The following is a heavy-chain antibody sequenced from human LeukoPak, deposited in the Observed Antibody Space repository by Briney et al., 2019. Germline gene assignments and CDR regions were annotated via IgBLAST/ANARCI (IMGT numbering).Heavy chain of an antibody. CDR1: GGSISSGSYY. V-gene: IGHV4-61*02. CDR2: IYTSGST. D-gene: IGHD6-19*01. CDR3: ARGGDSSGWYADY. Sequence: SQTLSLTCTVSGGSISSGSYYWSWIRQPAGKGLEWIGRIYTSGSTNYNPSLKSRVTISVDMSKNQFSLKLSSVTAADTAVYYCARGGDSSGWYADYWGQGTLVTVSS. J-gene: IGHJ4*02.